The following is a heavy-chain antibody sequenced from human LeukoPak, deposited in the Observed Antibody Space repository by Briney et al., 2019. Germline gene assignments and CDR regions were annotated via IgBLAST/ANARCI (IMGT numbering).Heavy chain of an antibody. Sequence: SETLSLTCTVSGGSISSYYWSWIRQPPGKGLEWIGYIYYSGSTNYNPSLKSRVTISVDTSKNQFSLKLSSVTAADTAVYYCARGLPFCSSTSCYPDAFDIWGQGTMVTVSS. CDR2: IYYSGST. CDR1: GGSISSYY. D-gene: IGHD2-2*01. CDR3: ARGLPFCSSTSCYPDAFDI. J-gene: IGHJ3*02. V-gene: IGHV4-59*01.